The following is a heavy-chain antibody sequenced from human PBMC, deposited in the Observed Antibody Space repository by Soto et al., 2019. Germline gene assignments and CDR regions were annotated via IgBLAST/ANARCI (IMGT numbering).Heavy chain of an antibody. CDR1: WGNLEKGGYY. CDR3: ARSVDP. CDR2: IFYSGTT. V-gene: IGHV4-31*03. Sequence: ASETHSPTSTVSWGNLEKGGYYWSWIRQHPGKGLEWIGYIFYSGTTYYNPSLKSRVTISVDTSKNQFSLRLTSVTAADTAVYYCARSVDPWGQGTLVTVSS. J-gene: IGHJ5*02.